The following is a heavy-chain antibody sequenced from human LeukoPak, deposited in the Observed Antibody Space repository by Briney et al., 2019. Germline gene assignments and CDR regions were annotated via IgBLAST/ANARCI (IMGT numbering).Heavy chain of an antibody. CDR1: GFTFTNYA. Sequence: PGGSLRLSCAASGFTFTNYAMSWVRQAPGRGLEWVSAITGSGGGTYYADSVKGRFTISRDNSKNTLFLQMNSLRAEDTAVYYCAKDRRYFDLAPPDAFDIWGQGTMVIVSS. J-gene: IGHJ3*02. D-gene: IGHD3-9*01. V-gene: IGHV3-23*01. CDR2: ITGSGGGT. CDR3: AKDRRYFDLAPPDAFDI.